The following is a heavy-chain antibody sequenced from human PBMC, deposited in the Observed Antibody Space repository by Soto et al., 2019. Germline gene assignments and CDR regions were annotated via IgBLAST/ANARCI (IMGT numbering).Heavy chain of an antibody. CDR1: GDSFSKYT. D-gene: IGHD1-26*01. Sequence: QVQLVQSGAEVKKPGSSVRVSCKTSGDSFSKYTVNWVRQAPRQGLEWMGWINPSNENTNYAQNLQGRVTLTTDTSTSTAYMELRSLRSDETVVYYCARDPFYSGSNLQVGYFDSWGQGTLVTVSS. J-gene: IGHJ4*02. V-gene: IGHV1-18*01. CDR2: INPSNENT. CDR3: ARDPFYSGSNLQVGYFDS.